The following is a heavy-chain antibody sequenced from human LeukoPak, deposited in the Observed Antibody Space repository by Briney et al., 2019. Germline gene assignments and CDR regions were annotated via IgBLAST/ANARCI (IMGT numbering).Heavy chain of an antibody. Sequence: GGSLRLSCAASGFTFSSYWMHWVRQAPGKGLVWVSRINSDRSSTSYADSVKGRFTISRDNAKNTLYLQMNSLRAEDTAVYYCARDGGSGSMDVWGKGTTVTVSS. J-gene: IGHJ6*03. D-gene: IGHD3-10*01. CDR2: INSDRSST. CDR3: ARDGGSGSMDV. V-gene: IGHV3-74*01. CDR1: GFTFSSYW.